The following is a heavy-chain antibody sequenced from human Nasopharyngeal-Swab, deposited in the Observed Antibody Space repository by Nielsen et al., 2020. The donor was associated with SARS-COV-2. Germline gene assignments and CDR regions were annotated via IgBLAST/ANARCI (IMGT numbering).Heavy chain of an antibody. J-gene: IGHJ6*02. CDR3: AKRGCGGDCYYYYYYGMDV. V-gene: IGHV3-23*01. D-gene: IGHD2-21*02. CDR2: ISGSGGST. Sequence: GGSLRLSCAASGFTFSSYAMSWVRQAPGKGLEWVSAISGSGGSTYYADSVKGRFTISRDNSKNTLYLQMNSLRAEDTAVYYCAKRGCGGDCYYYYYYGMDVWGQGTTVTVSS. CDR1: GFTFSSYA.